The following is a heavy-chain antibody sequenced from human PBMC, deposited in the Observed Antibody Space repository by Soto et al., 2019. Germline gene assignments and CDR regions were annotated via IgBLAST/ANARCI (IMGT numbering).Heavy chain of an antibody. J-gene: IGHJ4*02. V-gene: IGHV1-69*02. CDR2: IFPLTDIP. CDR3: ARGPLVVLNYFES. CDR1: GGTFRNYP. Sequence: QVQLVQSGTEVKKPGSSVKVSCKASGGTFRNYPINWVRQAPGQGLEWMGSIFPLTDIPDYAQNFQARLTISADKSTSTAYMELSSLTSDATAMHFCARGPLVVLNYFESWGQGTLVTVSS.